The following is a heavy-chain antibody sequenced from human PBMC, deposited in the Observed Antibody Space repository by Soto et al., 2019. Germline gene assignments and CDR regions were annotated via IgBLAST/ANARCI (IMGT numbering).Heavy chain of an antibody. J-gene: IGHJ4*02. CDR3: ARASAGYSSSWYFDY. Sequence: ASVKVSCKASGYTFTSYYMHWVRQAPGQGLEWMGIINPSGGSTSYAQKFQGRVTMTRDTSTSTVYMELSSLRSEDTAVYYCARASAGYSSSWYFDYWGQGTLVTVSS. V-gene: IGHV1-46*03. CDR1: GYTFTSYY. D-gene: IGHD6-13*01. CDR2: INPSGGST.